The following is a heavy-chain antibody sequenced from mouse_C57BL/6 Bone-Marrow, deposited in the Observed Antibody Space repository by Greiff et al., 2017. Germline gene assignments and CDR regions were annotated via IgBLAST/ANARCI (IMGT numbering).Heavy chain of an antibody. D-gene: IGHD2-4*01. CDR3: AREGIYYDYDGTWFAY. CDR1: GYTFTSYD. J-gene: IGHJ3*01. CDR2: IYPRDGST. Sequence: VQLQQSGPELVKPGASVKLSCKASGYTFTSYDINWVKQRPGQGLEWIGWIYPRDGSTKYNEKFKGKATLTVDTSSSTVYMELHSLTSDDSAVYFCAREGIYYDYDGTWFAYWGQGTLVTVSA. V-gene: IGHV1-85*01.